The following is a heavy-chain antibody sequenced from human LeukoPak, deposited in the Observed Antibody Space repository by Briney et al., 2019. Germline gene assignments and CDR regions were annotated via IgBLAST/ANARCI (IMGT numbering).Heavy chain of an antibody. J-gene: IGHJ4*02. CDR2: ISGSGGST. CDR1: GFTFSSYV. Sequence: GGSLRLSCAASGFTFSSYVMSWVRQAPGKGLEWVSAISGSGGSTYYADSVKGRFTISRDNSKNTLYLQMNSLRAEDTAVYYCARSNVGWEFDYWGQGTLVTVSS. D-gene: IGHD6-19*01. V-gene: IGHV3-23*01. CDR3: ARSNVGWEFDY.